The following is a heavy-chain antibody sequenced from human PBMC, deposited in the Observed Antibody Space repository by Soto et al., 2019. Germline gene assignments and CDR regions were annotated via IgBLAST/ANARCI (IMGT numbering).Heavy chain of an antibody. J-gene: IGHJ2*01. V-gene: IGHV4-30-2*01. CDR3: ARGVVTMIVARYFDL. CDR2: IYHSGST. CDR1: GGSISSGGYS. D-gene: IGHD3-22*01. Sequence: QLQLQESGSGLVKPSQTLSLTCAVSGGSISSGGYSWSWIRQPPGKGLEWIGYIYHSGSTYYNPSLKVRVTISVDRSKNQCSLKLSSVTAADTAVYYCARGVVTMIVARYFDLWGRGTLVTVSS.